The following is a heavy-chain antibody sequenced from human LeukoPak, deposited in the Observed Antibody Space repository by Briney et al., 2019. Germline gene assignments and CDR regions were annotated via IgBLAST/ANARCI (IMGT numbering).Heavy chain of an antibody. CDR1: GFTFSSYA. D-gene: IGHD1-14*01. J-gene: IGHJ6*03. Sequence: GGSLRLSCAASGFTFSSYAMSWVRQAPGKGLEWVSAISGSGGSTYYADSVKGRFTISRDNAKNSLYLQMNSLRAEDTAVYYCARDLGSMGPDYYYYYYMDVWGKGTTVTISS. CDR3: ARDLGSMGPDYYYYYYMDV. V-gene: IGHV3-23*01. CDR2: ISGSGGST.